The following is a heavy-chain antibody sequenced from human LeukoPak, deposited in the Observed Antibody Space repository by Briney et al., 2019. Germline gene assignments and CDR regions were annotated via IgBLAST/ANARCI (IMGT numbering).Heavy chain of an antibody. J-gene: IGHJ3*02. CDR3: ARQGTRGSNYYGSGSRDGFDM. CDR1: GYSFTDYW. Sequence: PGESLKISCKGSGYSFTDYWIGRVRQMPGKGLEWTGIIYPGDSDTRYSPSFQGQVTISADKSITTAYLQWSSLKTSDTAMYYCARQGTRGSNYYGSGSRDGFDMWGQGTMVTVSS. CDR2: IYPGDSDT. D-gene: IGHD3-10*01. V-gene: IGHV5-51*01.